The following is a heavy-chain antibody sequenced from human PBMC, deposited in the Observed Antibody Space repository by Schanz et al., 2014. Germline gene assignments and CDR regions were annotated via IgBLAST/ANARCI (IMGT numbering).Heavy chain of an antibody. CDR3: TRGSGSRSYGWYYDS. J-gene: IGHJ4*02. D-gene: IGHD3-10*01. V-gene: IGHV3-74*02. CDR1: GFTFSSYW. Sequence: EVQLVESGGGLVQPGGSLRLSCAASGFTFSSYWMHWVRQAPGKGLVWISRINSDGSSASYADSVKGRFTISRDNAKNTLHLQMNSVRAEDSAVYYCTRGSGSRSYGWYYDSWGQGTLVTVSS. CDR2: INSDGSSA.